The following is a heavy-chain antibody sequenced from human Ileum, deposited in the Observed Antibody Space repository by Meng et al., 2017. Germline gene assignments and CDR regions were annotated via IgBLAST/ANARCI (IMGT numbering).Heavy chain of an antibody. Sequence: QVQLGHAGPEVKKPGASVRVSCKTAGFTFISYAIDWVRQAPGQGLEWMGWITAGNGKTKYSQKFQGRVTITRETSASTAYMELSSLRSEDTAVYYCARDMPYSSGSFDYWGQGTLVTVSS. CDR3: ARDMPYSSGSFDY. CDR1: GFTFISYA. D-gene: IGHD3-10*01. CDR2: ITAGNGKT. V-gene: IGHV1-3*01. J-gene: IGHJ4*02.